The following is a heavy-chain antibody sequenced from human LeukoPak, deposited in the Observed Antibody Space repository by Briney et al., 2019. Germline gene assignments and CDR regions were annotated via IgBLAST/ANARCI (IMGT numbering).Heavy chain of an antibody. CDR3: ARRAGAYSHPYDY. Sequence: GGSLRLSCTVSGFTVSNNSMSWVRQAPGKGLEWVSFIYSGNTHYSDSVKDRVTISRDNSKNTQYLQMNSLRAEDTAADYCARRAGAYSHPYDYCGQGTLVTVSS. J-gene: IGHJ4*02. V-gene: IGHV3-53*01. CDR1: GFTVSNNS. CDR2: IYSGNT. D-gene: IGHD4/OR15-4a*01.